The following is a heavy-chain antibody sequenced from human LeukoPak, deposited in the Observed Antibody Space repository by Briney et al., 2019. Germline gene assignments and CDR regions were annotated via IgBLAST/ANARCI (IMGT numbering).Heavy chain of an antibody. CDR1: GGSFSGNY. J-gene: IGHJ4*02. D-gene: IGHD2-2*01. Sequence: WETLSLTCAVYGGSFSGNYWSWIRKPPGKGLEWIGEINHSGSTNYNPSLKSRVTISVDTSKNQFSLKLSSVTAADTAVYYCATIVVVPAAPYYFDYWGQGTLVTVSS. CDR2: INHSGST. CDR3: ATIVVVPAAPYYFDY. V-gene: IGHV4-34*01.